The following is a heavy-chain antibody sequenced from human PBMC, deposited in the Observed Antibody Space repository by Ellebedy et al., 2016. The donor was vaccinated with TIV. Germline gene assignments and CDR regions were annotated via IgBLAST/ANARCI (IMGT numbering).Heavy chain of an antibody. CDR3: AKDYRRLFKGVADS. CDR2: ITASGGGR. CDR1: GFTFDNYG. D-gene: IGHD3-3*01. V-gene: IGHV3-23*01. Sequence: GESLKISXAASGFTFDNYGMVWVRQAPGKGLAWVATITASGGGRYYTDSVKGRFTISRDNSNNTIYLQMNSLRAEDTAFYYCAKDYRRLFKGVADSWGQGTLVTVSS. J-gene: IGHJ5*01.